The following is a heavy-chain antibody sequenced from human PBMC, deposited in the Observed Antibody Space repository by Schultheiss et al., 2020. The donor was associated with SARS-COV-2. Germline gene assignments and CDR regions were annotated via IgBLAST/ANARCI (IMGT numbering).Heavy chain of an antibody. CDR2: IYYSGST. D-gene: IGHD4-11*01. V-gene: IGHV4-59*01. Sequence: SETLSLTCSVFGGSISSYYWSWIRQPPGKGLEWIGYIYYSGSTNYNPSLKSRVTISVDTSKNQFSLKLSSVTAADTAVYYCARVMRTVTTVRWFDPWGQGTLVTVSS. CDR3: ARVMRTVTTVRWFDP. J-gene: IGHJ5*02. CDR1: GGSISSYY.